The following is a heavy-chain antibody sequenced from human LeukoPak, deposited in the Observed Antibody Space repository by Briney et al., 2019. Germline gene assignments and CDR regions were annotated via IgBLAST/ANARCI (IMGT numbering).Heavy chain of an antibody. CDR3: AKDRDPVLRYFDWLFTPYFDY. CDR1: GFTFSSYE. V-gene: IGHV3-23*01. J-gene: IGHJ4*02. CDR2: ISGSGGST. Sequence: GGSLRLSCAASGFTFSSYEMNWVRQAPGKGLEWVSAISGSGGSTYYADSVKGRFTISRDNSKNTLYLQMSSLRAEDTAVYYCAKDRDPVLRYFDWLFTPYFDYWGQGTLVTVSS. D-gene: IGHD3-9*01.